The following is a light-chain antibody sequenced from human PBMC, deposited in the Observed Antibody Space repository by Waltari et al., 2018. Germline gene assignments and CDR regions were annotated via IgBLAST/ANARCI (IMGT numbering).Light chain of an antibody. CDR2: QDT. J-gene: IGLJ2*01. Sequence: SYDLTQPPSVSVSPGQTASITCAGYKLGDQYASWYKHKPGQSPVLVIYQDTKRPSRFPERFSGSNSGNTATLTISGTQAMDEADYYCQAWDSSTVVFGGGTKLTVL. V-gene: IGLV3-1*01. CDR1: KLGDQY. CDR3: QAWDSSTVV.